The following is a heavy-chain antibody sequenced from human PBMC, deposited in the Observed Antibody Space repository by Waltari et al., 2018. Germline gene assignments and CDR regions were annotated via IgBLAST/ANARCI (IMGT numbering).Heavy chain of an antibody. CDR1: GESFSGFY. J-gene: IGHJ6*03. V-gene: IGHV4-34*12. Sequence: QVQLQQWGAGLLKPSETLSLTCAVYGESFSGFYWSWIRQPPGKGLEWIGEIIHSGRTNYNPSLKSRVPISVDTSTNQLSLKLSSVTAADTAVYYCARAPFGGYDYIGGTYRYLYYYMDVWGKGTTVTVSS. D-gene: IGHD3-16*02. CDR2: IIHSGRT. CDR3: ARAPFGGYDYIGGTYRYLYYYMDV.